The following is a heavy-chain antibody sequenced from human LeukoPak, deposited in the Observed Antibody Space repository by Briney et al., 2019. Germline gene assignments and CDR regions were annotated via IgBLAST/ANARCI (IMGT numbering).Heavy chain of an antibody. J-gene: IGHJ6*03. CDR2: ISAYNGNT. V-gene: IGHV1-18*01. CDR1: GYTFTSYG. D-gene: IGHD3-10*01. CDR3: ARVPRVRFYYYYMDV. Sequence: ASVKVSCKASGYTFTSYGTSWVRQAPGQGLEWMGWISAYNGNTNYAQKLQGKVTMTTDTSTSTAYMELRSLRSDDTAVYYCARVPRVRFYYYYMDVWGKGTTVTVSS.